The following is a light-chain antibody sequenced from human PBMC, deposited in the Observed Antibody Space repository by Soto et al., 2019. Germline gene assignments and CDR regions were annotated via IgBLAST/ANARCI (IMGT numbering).Light chain of an antibody. CDR1: QSISSE. CDR2: GAS. Sequence: EIVMTQSPATLSVSPGERATLSCRASQSISSELAWYQQKPGQTPRLLIYGASTRATGVPARFTGSGSGSDFTLTISGLQSEDFAVYYCQQGHNWPLTFVQGTRLEI. CDR3: QQGHNWPLT. J-gene: IGKJ2*01. V-gene: IGKV3-15*01.